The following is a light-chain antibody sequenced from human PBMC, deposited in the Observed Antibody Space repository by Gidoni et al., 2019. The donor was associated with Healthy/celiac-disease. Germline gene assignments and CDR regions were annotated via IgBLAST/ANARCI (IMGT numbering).Light chain of an antibody. CDR3: MHGTHWPPT. V-gene: IGKV2-30*01. CDR2: KVS. Sequence: VGMTQSPLSRPVTLGQPASISCRSGQSLVYSDGNTYLNWLQQRPGQSPRRLIYKVSTRDSAVPDRFSRSVSGTDFTLKLRMVEAEDVGVYYCMHGTHWPPTFGPGTKLEIK. CDR1: QSLVYSDGNTY. J-gene: IGKJ2*01.